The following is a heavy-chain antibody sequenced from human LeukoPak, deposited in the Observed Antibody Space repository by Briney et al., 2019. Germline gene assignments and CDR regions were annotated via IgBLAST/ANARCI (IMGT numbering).Heavy chain of an antibody. J-gene: IGHJ6*03. CDR2: IIPIFGTA. Sequence: SVKVSCKASGGTFSSYAISWVRQAPGQGLEWMGGIIPIFGTANYAQKFQGRVTITTDESTSTAYMGLSSLRSEDTAVYYCARAWETPAATLPTYYYYYMDVWGKGTTVTVSS. D-gene: IGHD2-2*01. CDR3: ARAWETPAATLPTYYYYYMDV. CDR1: GGTFSSYA. V-gene: IGHV1-69*05.